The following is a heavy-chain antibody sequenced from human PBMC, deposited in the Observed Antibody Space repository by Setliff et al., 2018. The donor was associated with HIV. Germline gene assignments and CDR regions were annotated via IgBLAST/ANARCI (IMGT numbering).Heavy chain of an antibody. D-gene: IGHD6-19*01. CDR3: TTEVFRQWLVGDY. V-gene: IGHV3-15*01. Sequence: GESLRLSCAASGFTFSNAWMSWVRQAPGKGLEWVGRIKSKSDDGTTDYAAPVKGRFTISRDDSKNTLCLQMKSLKTEDTAVYYCTTEVFRQWLVGDYWGQGTLVTVSS. CDR2: IKSKSDDGTT. CDR1: GFTFSNAW. J-gene: IGHJ4*02.